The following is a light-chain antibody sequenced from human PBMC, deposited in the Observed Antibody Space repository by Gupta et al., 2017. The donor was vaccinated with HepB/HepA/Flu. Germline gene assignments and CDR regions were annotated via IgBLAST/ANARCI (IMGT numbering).Light chain of an antibody. CDR1: SSDIGSYNV. V-gene: IGLV2-23*02. CDR3: CSYGGSSTVL. J-gene: IGLJ2*01. Sequence: QSALTQPASVSESPGQSITISCTGTSSDIGSYNVVSWYQQHPGKAPKVVIYEVSERPSGVSKRFSGSKSENTASLTISGLQAEDEADYYCCSYGGSSTVLVGGGTKLTVL. CDR2: EVS.